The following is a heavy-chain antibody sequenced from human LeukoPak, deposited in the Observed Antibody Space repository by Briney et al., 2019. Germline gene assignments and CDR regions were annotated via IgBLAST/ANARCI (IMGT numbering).Heavy chain of an antibody. CDR1: GGSISSYY. Sequence: SETLSLTCTVSGGSISSYYWSWIRQPPGKGLEWIGYIYFRGTANYHPSIKSRVTISVDTSKNQFSLKLTSVTTADTAVYYCARSPGAPFDYWGQGSLVTVSS. V-gene: IGHV4-59*01. J-gene: IGHJ4*02. D-gene: IGHD7-27*01. CDR3: ARSPGAPFDY. CDR2: IYFRGTA.